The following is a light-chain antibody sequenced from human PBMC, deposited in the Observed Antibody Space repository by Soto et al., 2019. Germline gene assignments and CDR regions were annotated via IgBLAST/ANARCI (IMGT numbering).Light chain of an antibody. CDR2: AAS. V-gene: IGKV1-9*01. CDR1: QGLSSD. Sequence: DIQLTQSPSFLSASVGDRVTITCRASQGLSSDLAWYQQKPGKAPKLLIYAASTLQSGAPSRFSGSGSGTEFTLTISSLQPEDFANYSCQKLNSYPITFGQGTRLEIK. J-gene: IGKJ5*01. CDR3: QKLNSYPIT.